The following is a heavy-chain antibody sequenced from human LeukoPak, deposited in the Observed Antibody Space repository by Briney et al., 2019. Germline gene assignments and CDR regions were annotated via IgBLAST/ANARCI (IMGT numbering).Heavy chain of an antibody. J-gene: IGHJ4*02. V-gene: IGHV1-3*04. Sequence: ASVKVSCKASGYTFTNYAIHWVRQAPGQRLEWMGWINTGNGNTKYSQKFQGRVTITRDTSASTAYMELSSLRSDDTAVYYCARTSGPIAAAGSLDYWGQGTLVTVSS. CDR1: GYTFTNYA. CDR2: INTGNGNT. CDR3: ARTSGPIAAAGSLDY. D-gene: IGHD6-13*01.